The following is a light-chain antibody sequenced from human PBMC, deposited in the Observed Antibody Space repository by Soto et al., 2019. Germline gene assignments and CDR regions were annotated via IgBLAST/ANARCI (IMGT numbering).Light chain of an antibody. V-gene: IGLV2-23*01. CDR1: SSDVGSYNL. CDR3: CSYVGSSTLLVV. Sequence: QSVLTQPASVSGSPGQSITISCTGTSSDVGSYNLVSWYQHYPGKAPKLIIYEGSKRPSGVSNRFSGSRSGNTASLTISGLQAEDEADYYCCSYVGSSTLLVVFGGGTKLTVL. J-gene: IGLJ2*01. CDR2: EGS.